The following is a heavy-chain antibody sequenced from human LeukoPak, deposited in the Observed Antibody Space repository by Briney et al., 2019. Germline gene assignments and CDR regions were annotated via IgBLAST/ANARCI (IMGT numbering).Heavy chain of an antibody. D-gene: IGHD1-26*01. V-gene: IGHV3-30*02. Sequence: GGSLRLSCGASGFIFDAHDMHWVRQAPGKGLEWVAFIRSDGYHTYYADSVKGRFTITRDNSKNTLYLQMNSLRLEDMALYYCAKPSGSGVDYWGRGTRVTVSS. CDR1: GFIFDAHD. J-gene: IGHJ4*02. CDR2: IRSDGYHT. CDR3: AKPSGSGVDY.